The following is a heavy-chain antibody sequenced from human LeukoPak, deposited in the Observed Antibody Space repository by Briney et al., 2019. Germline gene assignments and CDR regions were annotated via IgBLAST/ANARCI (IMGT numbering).Heavy chain of an antibody. Sequence: TSETLSLTCTVSGGSISSSSYYWGWIRQPTGKRLEWIGSIYYSGSTYYNPSLKSRVTISVDTSKNQFSLKLSSVTGADTAVYYCARFKGVAIDYWGQGTLVTVSS. J-gene: IGHJ4*02. CDR2: IYYSGST. D-gene: IGHD2-8*01. CDR1: GGSISSSSYY. V-gene: IGHV4-39*01. CDR3: ARFKGVAIDY.